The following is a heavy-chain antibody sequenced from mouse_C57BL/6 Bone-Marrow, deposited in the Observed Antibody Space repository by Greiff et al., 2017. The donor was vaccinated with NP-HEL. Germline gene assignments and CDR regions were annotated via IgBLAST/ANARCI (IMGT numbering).Heavy chain of an antibody. D-gene: IGHD3-2*02. CDR3: SQTAQSWFAY. CDR1: GYTFTDYY. Sequence: EVQLQQSGPELVKPGASVKISCKASGYTFTDYYMNWVKQSHGKSLEWIGDINPNNGGTSYNQKFKGKATLTVDKSSSTAYMELRSLTSEDSAVYYCSQTAQSWFAYWGQGTLVTVSA. V-gene: IGHV1-26*01. CDR2: INPNNGGT. J-gene: IGHJ3*01.